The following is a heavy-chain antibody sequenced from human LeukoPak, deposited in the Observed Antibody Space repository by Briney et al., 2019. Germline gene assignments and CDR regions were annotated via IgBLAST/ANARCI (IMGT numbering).Heavy chain of an antibody. Sequence: GGSLRLSCAASGFTFVNYAMSWVRQAPGKGLEWVSAVVGGGSTTFYADSVKGRFTISRDNSRNTVYLRINSLRAEDTAVYYCAKPRLGPGWANNDYWG. CDR1: GFTFVNYA. D-gene: IGHD3-9*01. V-gene: IGHV3-23*01. J-gene: IGHJ4*01. CDR2: VVGGGSTT. CDR3: AKPRLGPGWANNDY.